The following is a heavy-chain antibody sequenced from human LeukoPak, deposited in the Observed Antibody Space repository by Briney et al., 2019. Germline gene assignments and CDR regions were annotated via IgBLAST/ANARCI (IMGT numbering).Heavy chain of an antibody. CDR2: IYYSGST. J-gene: IGHJ3*02. V-gene: IGHV4-39*01. CDR3: ARLPAPGCSSTSCYAHDAFDI. CDR1: GGSISSRSYY. Sequence: PSETLSLTCTVSGGSISSRSYYWGWIRQPPGKGLEWIGNIYYSGSTYYHPSLKSRVTISVDTSKNQFSLNLSSVTAADTAVYYCARLPAPGCSSTSCYAHDAFDIWGQGTMATVSS. D-gene: IGHD2-2*01.